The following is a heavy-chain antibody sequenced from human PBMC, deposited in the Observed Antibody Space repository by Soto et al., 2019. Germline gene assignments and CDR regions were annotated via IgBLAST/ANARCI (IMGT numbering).Heavy chain of an antibody. J-gene: IGHJ6*02. V-gene: IGHV1-46*01. Sequence: GASVKVSCKASGYTFTSYYMHWVRQAPGQGLEWMGIINPSGGSTSYAQKFRGRVTMTRDTSTSTVYMELSSLSSEDTAVYYCARDPPLATVTVLSAHYYYYGMDVWGQGTTVTVSS. D-gene: IGHD4-4*01. CDR1: GYTFTSYY. CDR2: INPSGGST. CDR3: ARDPPLATVTVLSAHYYYYGMDV.